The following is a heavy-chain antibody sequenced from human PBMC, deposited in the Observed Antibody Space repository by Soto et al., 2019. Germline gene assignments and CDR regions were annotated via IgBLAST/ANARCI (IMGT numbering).Heavy chain of an antibody. CDR3: ARDCGDYGLDY. D-gene: IGHD4-17*01. V-gene: IGHV1-18*01. J-gene: IGHJ4*02. CDR1: GYSFTSCG. CDR2: INAYSGNT. Sequence: QVQLVQSGAEVKKPGASVKVSCKASGYSFTSCGISWVRQAPGQGLEWMGRINAYSGNTNFAQKLQGRVTMTTDTSKSTAFMELRSLRADYTAVYYGARDCGDYGLDYWGQGTLVTVYS.